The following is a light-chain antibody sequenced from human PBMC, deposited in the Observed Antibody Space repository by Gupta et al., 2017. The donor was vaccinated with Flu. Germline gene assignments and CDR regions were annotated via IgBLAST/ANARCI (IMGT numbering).Light chain of an antibody. V-gene: IGKV1-39*01. CDR2: AAS. CDR3: QQRYSSPRA. J-gene: IGKJ1*01. CDR1: QSISNY. Sequence: DLQITQSPSSLSASAGDRVTITCRASQSISNYLTWYQQKPGKAPKFLIYAASSLQSGVPSRFRGSGSGTDFTLTISCLQPEDFATYYCQQRYSSPRAFGQGTKVEIK.